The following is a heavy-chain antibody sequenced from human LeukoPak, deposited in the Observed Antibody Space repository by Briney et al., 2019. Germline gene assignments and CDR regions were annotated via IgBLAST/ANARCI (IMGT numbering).Heavy chain of an antibody. V-gene: IGHV4-34*01. J-gene: IGHJ5*02. D-gene: IGHD2-15*01. Sequence: SETLSLTCAVYGGSFSGYYWSWIRQPPGKGLEWIGEINHSGSTNYNPSLKSQVTISVDTSKNQFSLKLSSVTAADTAVYYCARRSRSGWFDPWGQGTLVTVSS. CDR1: GGSFSGYY. CDR2: INHSGST. CDR3: ARRSRSGWFDP.